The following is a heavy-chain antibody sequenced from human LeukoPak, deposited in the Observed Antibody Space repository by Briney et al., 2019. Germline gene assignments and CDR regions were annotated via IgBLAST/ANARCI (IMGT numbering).Heavy chain of an antibody. Sequence: ASVKVSCKASGYTFTGYYMHWVRQAPGQGLEWMGWINPNSGGTNYAQKLQGRVTMTRDTSISTAYMELSRLRSDDTAVYYCARNCGGDCYYLDYWGQGTLVTVSS. CDR2: INPNSGGT. CDR1: GYTFTGYY. V-gene: IGHV1-2*02. CDR3: ARNCGGDCYYLDY. D-gene: IGHD2-21*01. J-gene: IGHJ4*02.